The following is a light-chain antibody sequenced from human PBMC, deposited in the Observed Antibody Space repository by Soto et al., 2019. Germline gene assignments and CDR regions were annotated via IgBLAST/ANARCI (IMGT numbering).Light chain of an antibody. J-gene: IGLJ2*01. CDR2: GNS. V-gene: IGLV1-40*01. Sequence: QAVVTQPPSVSGAPGQRVIISCTGSSSNIGAGYDVHWYQQLPGTAPKLLIYGNSNRPSGVPDRFSGSKSGTSASLAITGLQAEDEADYYCQSYDSSLSGYVVFGGGTKVTVL. CDR3: QSYDSSLSGYVV. CDR1: SSNIGAGYD.